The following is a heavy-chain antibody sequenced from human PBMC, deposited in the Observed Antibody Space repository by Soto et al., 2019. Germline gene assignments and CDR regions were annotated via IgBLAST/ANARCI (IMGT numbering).Heavy chain of an antibody. CDR1: GGSISSSSYY. D-gene: IGHD5-18*01. V-gene: IGHV4-39*01. Sequence: SETLSLTCTVSGGSISSSSYYWGWIRQPPGKGLEWIGSIYYSGSTYYNPSLKSRVTISVDTSKNQFSLKLSSVTAADTAVYYCARSTGVDTAMVAYYYYGMDVWGQGTTVTVSS. CDR3: ARSTGVDTAMVAYYYYGMDV. CDR2: IYYSGST. J-gene: IGHJ6*02.